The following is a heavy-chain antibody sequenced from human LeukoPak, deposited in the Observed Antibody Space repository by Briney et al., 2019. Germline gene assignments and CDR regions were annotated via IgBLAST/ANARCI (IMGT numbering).Heavy chain of an antibody. Sequence: KSGPTLVNPTQTLTLTCAFSGFSLITDGMCVSWIRQPPGKALEWLARIDWDDDEYYSTSLRTRLTVSKDTSKNQVVLTMTNMHPVDTATYYCARTLGYFRSSAGNYYTLDVWGQGTTVTVSS. CDR2: IDWDDDE. D-gene: IGHD6-6*01. CDR3: ARTLGYFRSSAGNYYTLDV. CDR1: GFSLITDGMC. V-gene: IGHV2-70*11. J-gene: IGHJ6*02.